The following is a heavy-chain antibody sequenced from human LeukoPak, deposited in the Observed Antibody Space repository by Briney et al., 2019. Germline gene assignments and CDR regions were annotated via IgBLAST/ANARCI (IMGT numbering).Heavy chain of an antibody. J-gene: IGHJ4*02. Sequence: ASVKVSCKASGCTFTSYDINWVRQATGQGLEWMGWMNPNSANTGYAQKFQGRVTMTRNTSISTAYMELSSLRSEDTAVYYCARGPPEGSNSDYWGQGTLVTVSS. CDR3: ARGPPEGSNSDY. V-gene: IGHV1-8*01. CDR1: GCTFTSYD. CDR2: MNPNSANT. D-gene: IGHD6-13*01.